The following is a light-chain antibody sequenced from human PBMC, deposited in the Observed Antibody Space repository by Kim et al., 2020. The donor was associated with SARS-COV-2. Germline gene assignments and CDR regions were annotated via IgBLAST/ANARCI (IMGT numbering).Light chain of an antibody. V-gene: IGLV3-19*01. J-gene: IGLJ2*01. Sequence: VALGQTVRITCQGDSLRSYYATWYQQKPGQAPKVVIYGKDNRPSGIPDRFSRSSSGNTAYLTITGTQAGDEADYYCNSRDSNDNVVFGGGTKVTVL. CDR3: NSRDSNDNVV. CDR2: GKD. CDR1: SLRSYY.